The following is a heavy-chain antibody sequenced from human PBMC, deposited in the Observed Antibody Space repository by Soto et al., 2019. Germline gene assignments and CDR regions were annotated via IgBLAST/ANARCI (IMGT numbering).Heavy chain of an antibody. Sequence: SETLSLTCAVSGGSISSSNWWSWVRQPPGKGLEWIAEIFQSGSANYSPSLKGRITMSIDKSKNQVSLNLTPVTAADTAVYYCASSPAYCNSGSCGLFDFWGQGIPVTVSS. V-gene: IGHV4-4*02. CDR1: GGSISSSNW. J-gene: IGHJ4*02. CDR2: IFQSGSA. D-gene: IGHD2-15*01. CDR3: ASSPAYCNSGSCGLFDF.